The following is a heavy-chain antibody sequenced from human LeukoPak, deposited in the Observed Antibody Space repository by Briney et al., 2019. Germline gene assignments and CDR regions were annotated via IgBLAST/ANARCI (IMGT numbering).Heavy chain of an antibody. D-gene: IGHD1-14*01. Sequence: PSETLSLTCSVSGGSVRSYYWSWVRQSPGKGLEWMGDIHNSGRTNYNPAVTSRVTGFVGTSKKHVSPRLSSVTAADTAVYYCARHGTISSAGYFCYWGQGALVTVSS. CDR1: GGSVRSYY. V-gene: IGHV4-59*08. J-gene: IGHJ4*02. CDR3: ARHGTISSAGYFCY. CDR2: IHNSGRT.